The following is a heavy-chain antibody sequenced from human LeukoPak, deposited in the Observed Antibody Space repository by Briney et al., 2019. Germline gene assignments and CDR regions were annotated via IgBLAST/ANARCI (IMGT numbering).Heavy chain of an antibody. CDR2: ISGSGGST. CDR1: GFTVSSNS. D-gene: IGHD3-22*01. Sequence: GGSLRLSCTVSGFTVSSNSMSWVRQAPGKGLEWVSAISGSGGSTYYADSVKGRFTISRDNSKNTLYLQMNSLRAEDTAVYYCATNTLYYYDSSGQHTPFDYWGQGTLVTVSS. V-gene: IGHV3-23*01. CDR3: ATNTLYYYDSSGQHTPFDY. J-gene: IGHJ4*02.